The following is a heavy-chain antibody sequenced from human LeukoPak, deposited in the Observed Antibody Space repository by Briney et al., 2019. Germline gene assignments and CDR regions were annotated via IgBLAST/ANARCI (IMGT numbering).Heavy chain of an antibody. V-gene: IGHV4-34*01. J-gene: IGHJ5*02. CDR2: INHSGST. CDR1: GGSFSGFY. Sequence: SETLSLTCAVYGGSFSGFYWSWIRQPPGKGLEWIGEINHSGSTNYNPSLKSRVTISVDRSKNQFSLKLSSVTAADTAVYYCARSAPNWFDPWGQGTLVTVSS. CDR3: ARSAPNWFDP.